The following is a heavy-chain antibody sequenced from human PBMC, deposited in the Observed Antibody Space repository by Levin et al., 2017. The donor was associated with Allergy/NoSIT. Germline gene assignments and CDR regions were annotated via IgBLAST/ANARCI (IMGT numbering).Heavy chain of an antibody. CDR2: ISAYNGNT. V-gene: IGHV1-18*01. Sequence: AASVKVSCKASGYTFTSYGISWVRQAPGQGLEWMGWISAYNGNTNYAQKLQGRVTMTTDTSTSTAYMELRSLRSDDTAVYYCARLNQPYSSGWITDYWGQGTLVTVSS. D-gene: IGHD6-19*01. J-gene: IGHJ4*02. CDR1: GYTFTSYG. CDR3: ARLNQPYSSGWITDY.